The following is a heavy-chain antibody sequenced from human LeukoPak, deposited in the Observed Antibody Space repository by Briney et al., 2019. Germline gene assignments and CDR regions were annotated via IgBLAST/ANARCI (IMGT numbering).Heavy chain of an antibody. CDR2: IKQDGSEK. V-gene: IGHV3-7*01. CDR3: ARRLLGGAFDI. J-gene: IGHJ3*02. D-gene: IGHD2-15*01. CDR1: GFTFSSYA. Sequence: PGGSLRLSCAASGFTFSSYAMSWVRQAPGKGLEWVANIKQDGSEKYYVDSVKGRFTISRDNAKNSLYLQMNSLRAEDTAVYYCARRLLGGAFDIWGQGTMVTVSS.